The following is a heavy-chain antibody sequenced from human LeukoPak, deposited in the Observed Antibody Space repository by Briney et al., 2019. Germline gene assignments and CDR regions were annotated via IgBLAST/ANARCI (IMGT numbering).Heavy chain of an antibody. D-gene: IGHD3-22*01. CDR2: VYYSGST. Sequence: SETLSLSCTVSGASIRTSSYYWSWIRQPPGKGLEWIGYVYYSGSTNYNPSLKSRVTISVDTSKNQFSLKLSSVTAADTAVYYCARHAHYYDSSGYYTLDYWGQGTLVTVSS. CDR1: GASIRTSSYY. J-gene: IGHJ4*02. V-gene: IGHV4-61*05. CDR3: ARHAHYYDSSGYYTLDY.